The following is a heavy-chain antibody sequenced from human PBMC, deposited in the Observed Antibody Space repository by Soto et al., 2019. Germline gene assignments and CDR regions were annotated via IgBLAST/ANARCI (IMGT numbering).Heavy chain of an antibody. CDR2: ISSSSSYI. Sequence: EVQLVESGGGLVKPGGSLRLSCAASGFTFSSYSMNWVRQAPGKGLEWVSSISSSSSYIYYADSVKGRFTISRDNAKNSLYLQMNSLRAEDTAVYYCARDLSGYCSGGSCYETYFDYWGQGTLVTVSS. CDR3: ARDLSGYCSGGSCYETYFDY. D-gene: IGHD2-15*01. J-gene: IGHJ4*02. V-gene: IGHV3-21*01. CDR1: GFTFSSYS.